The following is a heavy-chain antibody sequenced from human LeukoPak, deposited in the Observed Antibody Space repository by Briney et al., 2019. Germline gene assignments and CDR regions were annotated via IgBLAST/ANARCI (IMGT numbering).Heavy chain of an antibody. D-gene: IGHD6-13*01. Sequence: GASVKVSCKASGYTFTSYDINWVRQATGQGLEWMGWMNPNSGNTGYAQKFQGRVTITRNTTISTAYMELSSLRSEYTAVYYCARGAASSKYYYYYYYMDVWGKGTTVTVSS. CDR3: ARGAASSKYYYYYYYMDV. V-gene: IGHV1-8*03. CDR2: MNPNSGNT. J-gene: IGHJ6*03. CDR1: GYTFTSYD.